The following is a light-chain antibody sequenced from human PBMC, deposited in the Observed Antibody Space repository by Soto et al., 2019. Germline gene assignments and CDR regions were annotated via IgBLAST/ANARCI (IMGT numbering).Light chain of an antibody. J-gene: IGLJ1*01. CDR1: SSNIENNY. Sequence: QSVLTQPPSVSAAPGQKVTISCSGSSSNIENNYVSWYQQLPGTAPKLLIYDDTTRPSGIPDRFSGSKSGTSATLAITGLQAEDEADYYCCSYTTSNTRQIVFGTGTKVTVL. CDR3: CSYTTSNTRQIV. CDR2: DDT. V-gene: IGLV1-51*02.